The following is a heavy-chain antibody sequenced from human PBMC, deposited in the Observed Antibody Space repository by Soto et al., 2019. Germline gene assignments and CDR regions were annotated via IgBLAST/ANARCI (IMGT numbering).Heavy chain of an antibody. J-gene: IGHJ4*02. V-gene: IGHV3-74*01. CDR3: ARTSLVVAAATREDY. CDR1: GFTFSSYW. CDR2: INSDGSST. D-gene: IGHD2-15*01. Sequence: EVQLVESGGALVQPGGSLRLSCAASGFTFSSYWMHWVRQAPGKGLVWVSRINSDGSSTSYAHSVKGRFTISRDNAKNTLYLQMNSLRAEDTAVYYCARTSLVVAAATREDYWGQGTLVTVSS.